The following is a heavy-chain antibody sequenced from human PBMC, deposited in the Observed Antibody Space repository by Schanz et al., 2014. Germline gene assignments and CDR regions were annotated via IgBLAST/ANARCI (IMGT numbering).Heavy chain of an antibody. J-gene: IGHJ5*02. Sequence: EVQLLESGGGLVQPGGSLRLSCEASGFSFGNYAMSWVRQAPGKGLEWVSAISASGGTTYYADSVKGRFTISRDNAKNSLFLQMNSLRAEDTAVYYCARAGYDADNWFDPWGQGTLVTVSS. CDR1: GFSFGNYA. CDR3: ARAGYDADNWFDP. D-gene: IGHD2-2*01. CDR2: ISASGGTT. V-gene: IGHV3-23*01.